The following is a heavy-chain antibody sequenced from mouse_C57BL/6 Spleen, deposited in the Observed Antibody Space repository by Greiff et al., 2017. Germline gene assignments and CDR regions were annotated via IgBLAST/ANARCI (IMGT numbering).Heavy chain of an antibody. CDR1: GFTFSDYG. CDR2: ISRGSSTI. V-gene: IGHV5-17*01. Sequence: EVQLVESGGGLVKPGASLKLSCAASGFTFSDYGMHWVRQAPEKGLEWVAYISRGSSTIYYADTVKGRFTISRDNAKNTLFLQMNRLRSEDTAVYYGAWECYSGSYDWWFDVWGKGTTVTVSA. J-gene: IGHJ1*03. D-gene: IGHD1-3*01. CDR3: AWECYSGSYDWWFDV.